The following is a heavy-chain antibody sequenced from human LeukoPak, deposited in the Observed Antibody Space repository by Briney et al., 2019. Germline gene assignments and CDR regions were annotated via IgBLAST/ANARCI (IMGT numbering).Heavy chain of an antibody. D-gene: IGHD6-19*01. Sequence: PGGSLRLSCATSGFTFSVYEMNWVRQAPGKGLEWLSYIDSGANKKHYADSVRGRFTISRDDAKNSLYLQMNSLRAEDTAIYYCATNSGFDYWGQGTLVTVSA. CDR3: ATNSGFDY. V-gene: IGHV3-48*03. J-gene: IGHJ4*02. CDR1: GFTFSVYE. CDR2: IDSGANKK.